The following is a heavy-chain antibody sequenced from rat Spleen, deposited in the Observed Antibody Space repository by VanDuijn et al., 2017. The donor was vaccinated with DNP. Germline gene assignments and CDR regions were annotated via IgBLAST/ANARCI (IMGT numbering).Heavy chain of an antibody. CDR3: ASRPPPTRGPFDY. V-gene: IGHV5-7*01. D-gene: IGHD1-4*01. CDR2: INYDGSNT. Sequence: EVQLVESGGGLVQPGRSLKLSCAASGFTYSNYVMAWVRQAPTKGLEWVATINYDGSNTYYRDSVKGRFTISRDNAKSTLYLQMDSLRSEDTATYYCASRPPPTRGPFDYWGQGIMVTVSS. J-gene: IGHJ2*01. CDR1: GFTYSNYV.